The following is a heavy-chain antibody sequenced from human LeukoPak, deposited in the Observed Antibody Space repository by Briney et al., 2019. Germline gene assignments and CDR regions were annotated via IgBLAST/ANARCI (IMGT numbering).Heavy chain of an antibody. J-gene: IGHJ5*02. CDR1: GGSISSYY. CDR2: IHSSGST. Sequence: SETLSLTCTVSGGSISSYYWSWIRQPPGKGLEWIGSIHSSGSTKYNPSLKSRVTMSVDTSKNQFSLKVTSVTAADTAMYYCARDRGSNWFDPWGQGALVTVST. CDR3: ARDRGSNWFDP. D-gene: IGHD3-10*01. V-gene: IGHV4-4*07.